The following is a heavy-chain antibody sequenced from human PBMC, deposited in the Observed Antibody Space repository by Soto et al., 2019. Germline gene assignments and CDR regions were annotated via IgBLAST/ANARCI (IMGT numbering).Heavy chain of an antibody. CDR3: ARVSRGDAFDI. Sequence: EAQLVESGGGLVQPGGSLRLSCAASGFTFSSYDMHWVRQATGKGLEWVSAIGTAGDTYYPGSVKGRFTISRENAKNSLYLQMNSLRAGDTAVYYCARVSRGDAFDIWGQGTMVTVSS. V-gene: IGHV3-13*04. D-gene: IGHD3-10*01. CDR1: GFTFSSYD. CDR2: IGTAGDT. J-gene: IGHJ3*02.